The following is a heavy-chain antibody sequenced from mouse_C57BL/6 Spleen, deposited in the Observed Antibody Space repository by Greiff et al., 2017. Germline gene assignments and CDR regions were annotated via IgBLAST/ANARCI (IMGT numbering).Heavy chain of an antibody. CDR3: ARPARSYWYFDV. CDR1: GFTFSDYG. V-gene: IGHV5-17*01. J-gene: IGHJ1*03. D-gene: IGHD1-1*01. Sequence: EVKLMESGGGLVKPGGSLKLSCAASGFTFSDYGMHWVRQAPEKGLEWVAYISSGSSTIYYADTVKGRFTISRDNAKNTLFLQMTSLRSEDTAMYYWARPARSYWYFDVWGTGTKVTVSS. CDR2: ISSGSSTI.